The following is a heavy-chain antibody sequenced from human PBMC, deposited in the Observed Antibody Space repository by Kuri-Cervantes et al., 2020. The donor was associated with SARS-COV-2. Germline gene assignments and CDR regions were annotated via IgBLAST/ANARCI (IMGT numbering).Heavy chain of an antibody. CDR3: ARERGTSYYYYYMDV. CDR1: GGTFSSYP. CDR2: IIPVIGST. J-gene: IGHJ6*03. D-gene: IGHD1-7*01. V-gene: IGHV1-69*08. Sequence: SVKVSCKASGGTFSSYPITWVRQAPGQGLEWMGRIIPVIGSTHYAQKFQGRVTITADTSTNTAFMEVRRLRSDDTTVYYCARERGTSYYYYYMDVWGKGTTVTVSS.